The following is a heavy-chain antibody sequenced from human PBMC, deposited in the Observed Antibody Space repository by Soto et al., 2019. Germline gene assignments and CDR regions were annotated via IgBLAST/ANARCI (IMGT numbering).Heavy chain of an antibody. CDR1: GFSFSDSY. CDR3: VRDRGGYGPPDV. CDR2: ISGSSGYT. V-gene: IGHV3-11*06. Sequence: QVQLVESGGGLVKPGGSLRLSCAASGFSFSDSYMSWVRQAPGKGLEWVAYISGSSGYTGHADSVKGRFTISRDNAKNSLYLQMNSLRVEDTAVYYCVRDRGGYGPPDVWGQGTTVTVSS. J-gene: IGHJ6*02. D-gene: IGHD3-10*01.